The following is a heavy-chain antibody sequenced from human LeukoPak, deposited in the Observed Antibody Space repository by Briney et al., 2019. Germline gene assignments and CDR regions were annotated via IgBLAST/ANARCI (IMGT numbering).Heavy chain of an antibody. CDR3: ARGGSRVVTYGNFDY. CDR1: GYTFTSYA. Sequence: ASVTVSCKPSGYTFTSYALSWVRQAPGQGLEWMGWISTYSGNTNYAQKLQGRITMTIETSTSTAYMELRSLRSDDTAVYYCARGGSRVVTYGNFDYWGQGTLVTVSS. CDR2: ISTYSGNT. V-gene: IGHV1-18*01. D-gene: IGHD2-21*02. J-gene: IGHJ4*02.